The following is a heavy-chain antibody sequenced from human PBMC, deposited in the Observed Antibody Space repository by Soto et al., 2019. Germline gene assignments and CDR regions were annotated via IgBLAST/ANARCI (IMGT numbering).Heavy chain of an antibody. CDR1: GYTFTDYT. V-gene: IGHV1-3*01. Sequence: ASVKVSCKAAGYTFTDYTMHWVRQAPGQRLEWMGWINAVNGNTKYSQKFQGRVTITRDTSASTAYMELSSLRSEDTAVYYGARDLGYCSSTSCYDYYYYYMDVWGKGTTVTVSS. CDR2: INAVNGNT. CDR3: ARDLGYCSSTSCYDYYYYYMDV. D-gene: IGHD2-2*01. J-gene: IGHJ6*03.